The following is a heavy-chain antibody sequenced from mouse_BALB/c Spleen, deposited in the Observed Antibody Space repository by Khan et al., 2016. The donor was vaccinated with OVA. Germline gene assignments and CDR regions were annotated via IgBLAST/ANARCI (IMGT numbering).Heavy chain of an antibody. V-gene: IGHV1-9*01. J-gene: IGHJ3*02. CDR1: GYTFNNYW. CDR3: ARSYYGY. CDR2: ILPGSGST. Sequence: QVQLKQSGAELMKPGASVKISCRATGYTFNNYWIEWVKQRPGHGLEWIGEILPGSGSTKFNEKFKDKATFTTDTSSNTAYMQLSSLTSEDSAVFYCARSYYGYYGQGTLVTVSA. D-gene: IGHD2-10*01.